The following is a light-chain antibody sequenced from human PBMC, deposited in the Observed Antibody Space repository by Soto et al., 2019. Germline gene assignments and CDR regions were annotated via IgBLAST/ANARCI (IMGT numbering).Light chain of an antibody. V-gene: IGLV1-51*01. CDR1: SSNIGGNS. J-gene: IGLJ1*01. CDR2: DDD. CDR3: GSWDSSLSADV. Sequence: QSVTTQPTSVSAAPGQSGTISCSGSSSNIGGNSVSWYQQLPGTAPKLLIYDDDKRPSGITDRFSGSKSGTSATLGITGFQTGDEADYYCGSWDSSLSADVFGTGTKLTVL.